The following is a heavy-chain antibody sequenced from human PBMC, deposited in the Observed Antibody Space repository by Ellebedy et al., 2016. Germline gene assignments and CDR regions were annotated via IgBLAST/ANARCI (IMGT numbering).Heavy chain of an antibody. CDR2: MYYGDSDT. V-gene: IGHV5-51*01. J-gene: IGHJ5*01. CDR1: GYFFSNTW. Sequence: GESLKISXKASGYFFSNTWIGWVRQMPGKGLEWVGIMYYGDSDTRYSPSFEGQVTISADKSISTLYLQWSSLKASNTAIYYCVRNGPINCFDSWGQGTLVTVSS. CDR3: VRNGPINCFDS.